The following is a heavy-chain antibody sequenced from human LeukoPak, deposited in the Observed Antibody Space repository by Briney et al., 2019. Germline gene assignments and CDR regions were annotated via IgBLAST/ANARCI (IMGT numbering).Heavy chain of an antibody. Sequence: PSETLSLTCTVSGGSISSYYWSWIRQPPGKGLEWIGYIYYSGSTNYNPSLKSRVTISVDTSKNQFSLKLSSVTAADTAVYYCARGVYGDLLFYYYYYVDVWGKGTTVTISS. D-gene: IGHD4-17*01. CDR3: ARGVYGDLLFYYYYYVDV. CDR2: IYYSGST. V-gene: IGHV4-59*01. J-gene: IGHJ6*03. CDR1: GGSISSYY.